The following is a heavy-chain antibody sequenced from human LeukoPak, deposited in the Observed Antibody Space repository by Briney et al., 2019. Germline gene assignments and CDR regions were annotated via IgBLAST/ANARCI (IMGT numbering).Heavy chain of an antibody. V-gene: IGHV4-34*01. CDR3: ARGHIVVGPSALFRRLGVYYFDY. CDR2: ITRSGST. Sequence: KPSDTLSLTCAVYGESFSGHYWSWIRQPPGKGLEWIGEITRSGSTNYNPSLKSRVSISVDTSKNQFSLKMRSVTAADTAVYYCARGHIVVGPSALFRRLGVYYFDYWGQGTLVSVSS. D-gene: IGHD2-2*01. J-gene: IGHJ4*02. CDR1: GESFSGHY.